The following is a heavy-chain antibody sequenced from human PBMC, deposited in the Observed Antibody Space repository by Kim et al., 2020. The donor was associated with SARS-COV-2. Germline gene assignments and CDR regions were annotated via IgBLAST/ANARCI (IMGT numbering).Heavy chain of an antibody. CDR1: GGSISSYY. D-gene: IGHD3-22*01. V-gene: IGHV4-59*01. J-gene: IGHJ3*02. Sequence: SETLSLTCTVSGGSISSYYWSWIRQPPGKGLEWIGYIYYSGSTNYNPSLKSRVTISVDTSKNQFSLKLSSVTAADTAVYYCASAADSSGYYYGAFDIWGQGTMVTVSS. CDR2: IYYSGST. CDR3: ASAADSSGYYYGAFDI.